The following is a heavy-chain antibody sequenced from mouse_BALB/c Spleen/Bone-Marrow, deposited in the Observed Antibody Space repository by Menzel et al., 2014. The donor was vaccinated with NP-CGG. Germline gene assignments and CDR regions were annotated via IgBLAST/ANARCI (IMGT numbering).Heavy chain of an antibody. CDR1: GYSITSACY. V-gene: IGHV3-6*02. J-gene: IGHJ1*01. D-gene: IGHD1-1*01. CDR3: AREYFGSSYGWFFDV. Sequence: ESGPGLVKPSQSLSLTCSVTGYSITSACYWNWIRQFPGNNLEWMGYISNDGTNNYNPSLKNRISITRDTSKNQFFLKLNSVTTEDTAIYYCAREYFGSSYGWFFDVWGAGTSVTVSS. CDR2: ISNDGTN.